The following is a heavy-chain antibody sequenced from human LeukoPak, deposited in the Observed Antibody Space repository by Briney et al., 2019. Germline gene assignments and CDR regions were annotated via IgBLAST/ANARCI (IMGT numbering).Heavy chain of an antibody. Sequence: SETLSLTCTVSGGSISSGGYYWSWIRQHPGKGLEWIGYMHHSGLTYYNPSLKSRVTISVDTSKNQFSLKLNSVTAADTAVYYCARVVATTTLDYWGQGTLVTVSS. V-gene: IGHV4-31*03. J-gene: IGHJ4*02. D-gene: IGHD5-12*01. CDR3: ARVVATTTLDY. CDR1: GGSISSGGYY. CDR2: MHHSGLT.